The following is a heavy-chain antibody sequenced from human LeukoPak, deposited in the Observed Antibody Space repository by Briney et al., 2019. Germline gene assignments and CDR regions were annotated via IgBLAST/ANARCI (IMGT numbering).Heavy chain of an antibody. D-gene: IGHD3-22*01. CDR1: GGSISSGSYY. Sequence: SETLSLTCSVSGGSISSGSYYWNWIRQPAGKGLEWIGRIYKSGSTNYNPSLKSRVTISVDTSKNQFSLKLSSVTAADTAVYYCARDERYYYDSSGKTPFDYWGQGTLVTVSS. CDR3: ARDERYYYDSSGKTPFDY. CDR2: IYKSGST. J-gene: IGHJ4*02. V-gene: IGHV4-61*02.